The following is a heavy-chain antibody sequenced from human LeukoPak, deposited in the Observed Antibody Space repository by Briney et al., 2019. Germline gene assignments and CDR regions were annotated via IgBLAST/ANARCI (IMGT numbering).Heavy chain of an antibody. CDR2: IIPILGIA. D-gene: IGHD4-17*01. V-gene: IGHV1-69*04. CDR3: ARDQVVDGDYA. CDR1: GYTFTGYY. J-gene: IGHJ5*02. Sequence: ASVKVSCKASGYTFTGYYMHWVRQAPGQGLEWMGRIIPILGIANYAQKFQGRVTITADKSTSTAYMELSSLRSEDTAVYYCARDQVVDGDYAWGQGTLVTVSS.